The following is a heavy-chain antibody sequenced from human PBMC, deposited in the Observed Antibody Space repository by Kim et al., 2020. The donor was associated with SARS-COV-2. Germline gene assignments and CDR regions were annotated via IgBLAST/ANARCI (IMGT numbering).Heavy chain of an antibody. D-gene: IGHD3-10*01. J-gene: IGHJ4*02. V-gene: IGHV4-34*01. CDR3: AGGFVPMVRGVIHLYYFDY. CDR1: GGSFSGYY. Sequence: SETLSLTCAVYGGSFSGYYWSWIRQPPGKGLEWIGEINHSGSTNYNPSLKSRVTISVDTSKNQFSLKLSSVTAADTAVYYCAGGFVPMVRGVIHLYYFDYWGQGTLVTVSS. CDR2: INHSGST.